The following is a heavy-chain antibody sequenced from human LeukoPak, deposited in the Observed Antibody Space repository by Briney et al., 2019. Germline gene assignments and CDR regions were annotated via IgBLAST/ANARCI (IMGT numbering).Heavy chain of an antibody. CDR2: IYDSGST. V-gene: IGHV4-59*08. J-gene: IGHJ4*02. Sequence: KPSETLSLTCTVSGGSISSYYWSWIRQPPGKGLEWIGYIYDSGSTNYNPSLKSRVTMSIDTSKKQFSLKLTSVTAADAAVYYYARTIRDYGGKRYFDYWGQGTLVTVSS. CDR1: GGSISSYY. CDR3: ARTIRDYGGKRYFDY. D-gene: IGHD4-17*01.